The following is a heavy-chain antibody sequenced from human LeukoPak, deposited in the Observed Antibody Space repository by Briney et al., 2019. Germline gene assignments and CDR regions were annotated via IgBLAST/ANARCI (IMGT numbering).Heavy chain of an antibody. Sequence: GGSLRLSCAASGFTISRYRMHWVRQAPGKGLVWVSRITSDGSTTNYADSVKGRFTISRDDAKDTLYLQMNSLRVEDTAVYYCVPGSGFAYWGQGSLVTVSS. CDR1: GFTISRYR. CDR3: VPGSGFAY. J-gene: IGHJ4*02. D-gene: IGHD6-19*01. CDR2: ITSDGSTT. V-gene: IGHV3-74*01.